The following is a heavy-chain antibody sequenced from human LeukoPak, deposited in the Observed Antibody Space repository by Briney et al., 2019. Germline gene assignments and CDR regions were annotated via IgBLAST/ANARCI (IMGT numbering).Heavy chain of an antibody. Sequence: GRSLRLSCAASGFTFSSYAMHWVRQAPGKGLEWVAVISYDGSNKYYADSVKGRFTISRDNSKNTLYLQMNSLRAEDTAVYYCARADTAMVPFDYWGQGTLVTVSS. J-gene: IGHJ4*02. CDR1: GFTFSSYA. V-gene: IGHV3-30*04. CDR3: ARADTAMVPFDY. D-gene: IGHD5-18*01. CDR2: ISYDGSNK.